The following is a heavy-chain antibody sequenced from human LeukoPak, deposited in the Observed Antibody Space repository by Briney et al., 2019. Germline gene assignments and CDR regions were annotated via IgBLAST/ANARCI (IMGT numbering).Heavy chain of an antibody. CDR2: ISGRGGST. CDR3: AKGRRYHLRAVWFDP. V-gene: IGHV3-23*01. CDR1: AFTLSRYA. J-gene: IGHJ5*02. Sequence: PPGSLTLSCAASAFTLSRYAMSWVRPPPGKGLEWVSAISGRGGSTYYADSVKGGITISRDNSKNTLYLQMNSLRAEDTAVYYCAKGRRYHLRAVWFDPWGQGTLVTVSS. D-gene: IGHD1-14*01.